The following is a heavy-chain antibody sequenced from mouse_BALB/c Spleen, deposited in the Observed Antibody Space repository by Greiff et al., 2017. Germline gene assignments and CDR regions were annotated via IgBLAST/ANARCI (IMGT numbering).Heavy chain of an antibody. V-gene: IGHV2-9*02. CDR1: GFSLTSYG. CDR2: IWAGGST. J-gene: IGHJ2*01. D-gene: IGHD1-1*01. CDR3: ARVRYGSSFYYFDY. Sequence: VQLQESGPGLVAPSQSLSITCTVSGFSLTSYGVHWVRQPPGKGLEWLGVIWAGGSTNYNSALMSRLSISKDNSKSQVFLKMNSLQTDDTAMYYCARVRYGSSFYYFDYWGQGTTLTVSS.